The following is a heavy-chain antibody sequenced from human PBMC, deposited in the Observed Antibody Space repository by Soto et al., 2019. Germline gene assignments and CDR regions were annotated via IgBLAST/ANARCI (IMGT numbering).Heavy chain of an antibody. CDR2: IIHVLGVG. V-gene: IGHV1-69*01. D-gene: IGHD5-18*01. Sequence: QVQLVQSGAEVKKPGSSVRVSCKASGGTFGNHAISWVRQAPGQGLEWLGGIIHVLGVGDNAQNFQGRVTITADASTSTAYLELSSLRSEDTALYYCAREAGYTYGYVFDYWGQGTLVTVSS. CDR3: AREAGYTYGYVFDY. CDR1: GGTFGNHA. J-gene: IGHJ4*02.